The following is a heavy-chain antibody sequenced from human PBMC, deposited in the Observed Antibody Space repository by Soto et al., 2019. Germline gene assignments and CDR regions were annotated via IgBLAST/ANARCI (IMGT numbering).Heavy chain of an antibody. CDR3: AKDHRVIRNIVDY. J-gene: IGHJ4*02. D-gene: IGHD3-16*02. V-gene: IGHV3-23*01. CDR2: ISGSGGST. CDR1: GFTFSSYA. Sequence: EVQLLESGGGLVQPGGSLSLSCAASGFTFSSYAMSWVRQAPGKGLEWVSGISGSGGSTYYADSVKGRFTISRDNSKNTLYLQMNSLRAEDTAVYYCAKDHRVIRNIVDYWGQGTLVTVSS.